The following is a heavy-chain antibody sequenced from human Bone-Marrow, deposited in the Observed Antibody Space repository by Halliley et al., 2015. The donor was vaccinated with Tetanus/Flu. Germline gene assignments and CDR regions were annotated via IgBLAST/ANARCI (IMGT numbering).Heavy chain of an antibody. Sequence: YTGGNTYYADSVKGRFTVSRDDFKNTLYLQMNSLRVEDTAVYYCVRLGGVDYEDSGATRDGNWGQGTQVTVSS. CDR3: VRLGGVDYEDSGATRDGN. V-gene: IGHV3-53*01. CDR2: YTGGNT. J-gene: IGHJ1*01. D-gene: IGHD3-16*01.